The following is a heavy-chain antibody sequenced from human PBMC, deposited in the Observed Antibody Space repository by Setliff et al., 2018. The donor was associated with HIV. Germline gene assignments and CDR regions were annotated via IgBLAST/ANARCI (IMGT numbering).Heavy chain of an antibody. V-gene: IGHV4-34*01. Sequence: PSETLSLTCAVYGGSLSDYYWGWIRQPPGKGLEWIGSIYHSGSTYYNPSLKSRVTISVDTSKNQFSLKLTSVTAADTGLYYCARVKSIKTTLVRLWPRFDLWGQGTQVTVSS. J-gene: IGHJ5*02. CDR2: IYHSGST. D-gene: IGHD3-10*01. CDR1: GGSLSDYY. CDR3: ARVKSIKTTLVRLWPRFDL.